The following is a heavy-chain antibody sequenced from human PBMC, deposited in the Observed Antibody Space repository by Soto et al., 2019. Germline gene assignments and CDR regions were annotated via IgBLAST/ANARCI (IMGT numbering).Heavy chain of an antibody. Sequence: QVQLVQSGAEVKKPGSSVKVSCKASGGTFSSYAISWVRQAPGQGLEWMGGIIPIFGTENYAQKFQGRVTITADDSTSTAYMELSSLRSEDTAVYYCARRYYLKGNITGTTAAWGQGTLVTVSS. V-gene: IGHV1-69*01. CDR2: IIPIFGTE. J-gene: IGHJ4*02. CDR3: ARRYYLKGNITGTTAA. D-gene: IGHD1-7*01. CDR1: GGTFSSYA.